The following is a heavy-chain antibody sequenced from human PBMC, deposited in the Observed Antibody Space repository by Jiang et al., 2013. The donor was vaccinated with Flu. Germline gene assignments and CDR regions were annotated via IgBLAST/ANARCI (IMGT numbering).Heavy chain of an antibody. CDR3: AKDRGGGYGDYVY. CDR2: IQYDGSNR. J-gene: IGHJ4*02. V-gene: IGHV3-30*02. Sequence: KGLEWVAFIQYDGSNRYYADSVKGRFTISRDNSKNTLYLQMNSLRPEDTAVYYCAKDRGGGYGDYVYWGQGTLVTVSS. D-gene: IGHD4-17*01.